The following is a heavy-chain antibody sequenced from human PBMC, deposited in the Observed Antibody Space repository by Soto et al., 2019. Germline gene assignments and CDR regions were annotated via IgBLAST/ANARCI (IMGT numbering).Heavy chain of an antibody. Sequence: SETLSLTCSFSGDSISSGGYYWSWIRQPPGKGLEWIGSIHSSGSTNYNPSLKSRVTISVDMSKSQFSLKLSSVTAADTAMYYCARHPPLYPGGGLDNWGQGTLVTVSS. J-gene: IGHJ4*02. CDR1: GDSISSGGYY. CDR3: ARHPPLYPGGGLDN. CDR2: IHSSGST. D-gene: IGHD2-15*01. V-gene: IGHV4-61*08.